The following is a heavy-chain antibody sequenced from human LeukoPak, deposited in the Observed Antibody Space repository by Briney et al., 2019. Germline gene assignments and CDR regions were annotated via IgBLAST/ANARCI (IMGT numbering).Heavy chain of an antibody. J-gene: IGHJ4*02. CDR3: AREGDTPLYGDYVPYFDY. V-gene: IGHV1-69*04. D-gene: IGHD4-17*01. Sequence: SVKVSCKASGGTFSSYAISWVRQAPGQGLEWMGRIIPILGIANYAQKFQGRATITADKSTSTAYMELSSLRSEDTAVHYCAREGDTPLYGDYVPYFDYWGQGTLVTVSS. CDR2: IIPILGIA. CDR1: GGTFSSYA.